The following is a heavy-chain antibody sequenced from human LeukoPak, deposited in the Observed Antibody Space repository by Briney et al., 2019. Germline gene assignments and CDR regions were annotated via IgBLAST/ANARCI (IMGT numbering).Heavy chain of an antibody. V-gene: IGHV3-48*03. J-gene: IGHJ4*02. D-gene: IGHD3-22*01. Sequence: GGSLRLSCAASGFTFTSYEMNWVRQAPGQGLEWVSYISSSGSIIYYADSVKGRFTISRDNAKNSLYLQMNSLRAEDTAVDYCTRDRYYYDSSGHPYYFDYWGQGALVTVSS. CDR2: ISSSGSII. CDR1: GFTFTSYE. CDR3: TRDRYYYDSSGHPYYFDY.